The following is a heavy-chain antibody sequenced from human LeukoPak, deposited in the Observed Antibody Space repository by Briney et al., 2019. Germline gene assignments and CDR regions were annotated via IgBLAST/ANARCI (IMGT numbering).Heavy chain of an antibody. D-gene: IGHD3-9*01. CDR3: AREGLRYFGTPMGGGMDV. V-gene: IGHV1-69*01. Sequence: SVKVSFKASGGHFSSYAISRVRPAPGQGLEWMGGIIPIFGTANYAQKFQGRVTITADESTSTAYMELSSLRSEDTAVYYCAREGLRYFGTPMGGGMDVWGKGTTVTVSS. CDR2: IIPIFGTA. J-gene: IGHJ6*04. CDR1: GGHFSSYA.